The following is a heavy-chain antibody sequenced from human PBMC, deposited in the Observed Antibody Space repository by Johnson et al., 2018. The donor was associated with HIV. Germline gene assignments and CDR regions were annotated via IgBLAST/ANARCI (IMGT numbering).Heavy chain of an antibody. J-gene: IGHJ3*02. V-gene: IGHV3-53*01. CDR2: IYSGGNT. Sequence: VQLVESGGGLIHPGGSLRLSCEASGFSISSNYLSWVRQAPGKSLEWVSIIYSGGNTYYADSVKGRFTISRDNSKNTLYLQMNSLRAEDTAMYYCARDGILTGYDAFDIWGQGTMVTVSS. CDR1: GFSISSNY. D-gene: IGHD3-9*01. CDR3: ARDGILTGYDAFDI.